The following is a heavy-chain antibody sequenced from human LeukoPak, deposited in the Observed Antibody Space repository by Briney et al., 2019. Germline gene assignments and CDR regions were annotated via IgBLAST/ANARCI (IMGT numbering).Heavy chain of an antibody. J-gene: IGHJ4*02. CDR1: GGSISSYY. Sequence: SETLSLICTVSGGSISSYYWSWIRKPPGKGMEWIGYIYYSGSTNYNPSLKSRVTISVDTSKNQFSLKLSSVTAADTAVYYCARVQYVWGSYRPKSLYYFDYWGQGTLVTVSS. CDR2: IYYSGST. V-gene: IGHV4-59*01. CDR3: ARVQYVWGSYRPKSLYYFDY. D-gene: IGHD3-16*02.